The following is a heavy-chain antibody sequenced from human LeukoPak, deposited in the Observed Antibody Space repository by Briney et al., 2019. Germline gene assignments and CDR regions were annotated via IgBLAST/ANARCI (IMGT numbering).Heavy chain of an antibody. CDR2: IYGGVST. CDR3: ARSDGIAAAGPFDY. CDR1: GFTVSSNY. J-gene: IGHJ4*02. Sequence: PGGSLRLSCAVSGFTVSSNYMSWVRQAPGKGLEWVPVIYGGVSTSYADSVKGRFTISRDNSKNTLYLQMNSLRAEDTAVYYCARSDGIAAAGPFDYWGQGTLVTVSS. V-gene: IGHV3-53*01. D-gene: IGHD6-13*01.